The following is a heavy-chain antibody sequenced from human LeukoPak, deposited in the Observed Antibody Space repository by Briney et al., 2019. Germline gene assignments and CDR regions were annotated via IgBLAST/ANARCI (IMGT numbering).Heavy chain of an antibody. CDR3: AELGITMIGGV. V-gene: IGHV3-48*04. CDR2: ISSSGSTI. CDR1: GFTFSHYS. Sequence: GGSLRLSCAASGFTFSHYSMNWVRQAPGKGLEWVSYISSSGSTIYYADSVKGRFTISRDNAKNSLYLQMNSLRAEDTAVYYCAELGITMIGGVWGKGTTVTISS. J-gene: IGHJ6*04. D-gene: IGHD3-10*02.